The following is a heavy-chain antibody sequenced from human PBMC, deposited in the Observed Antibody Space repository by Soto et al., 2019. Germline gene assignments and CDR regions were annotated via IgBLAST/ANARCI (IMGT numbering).Heavy chain of an antibody. V-gene: IGHV6-1*01. J-gene: IGHJ5*02. CDR1: GDSVSSYSAA. D-gene: IGHD3-10*01. CDR3: VRDRYSSSGWFDP. CDR2: TYYRSRFFS. Sequence: SQTLSLPCAISGDSVSSYSAAWNWIRQSSSGGLEWLGRTYYRSRFFSDYAESVKSRIIINPDTSKNQFSLQLKSVAPEDTAVYYCVRDRYSSSGWFDPWGQGTPVTV.